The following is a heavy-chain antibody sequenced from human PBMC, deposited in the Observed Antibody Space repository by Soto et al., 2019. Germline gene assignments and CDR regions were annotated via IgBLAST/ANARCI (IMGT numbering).Heavy chain of an antibody. CDR3: ARDLHDSSAYYYYYGMDV. CDR2: IWYDGSNK. J-gene: IGHJ6*02. V-gene: IGHV3-33*01. CDR1: GFTFSSYG. D-gene: IGHD1-1*01. Sequence: QVQLVESGGGVVQPGRSLRLSCAASGFTFSSYGMHWVRQAPGKGLEWVAVIWYDGSNKYYADSVKGRFTTSRDNSKNTLYLQMNSLRAEDTAVYYCARDLHDSSAYYYYYGMDVWGQGTTVTVSS.